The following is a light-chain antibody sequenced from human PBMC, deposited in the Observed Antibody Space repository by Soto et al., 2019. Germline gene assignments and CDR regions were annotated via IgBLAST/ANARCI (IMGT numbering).Light chain of an antibody. Sequence: EIVLTQSPGPLSLSPGERASLSCRSSQSVSSSYLTWFQQKSGQAPRLIIFASSTRATGVPDRFSGSGSGTDFSLTISGLEPEDVAVYYCQHYDDSTGTLGQGTKVDIK. CDR2: ASS. J-gene: IGKJ1*01. CDR3: QHYDDSTGT. CDR1: QSVSSSY. V-gene: IGKV3-20*01.